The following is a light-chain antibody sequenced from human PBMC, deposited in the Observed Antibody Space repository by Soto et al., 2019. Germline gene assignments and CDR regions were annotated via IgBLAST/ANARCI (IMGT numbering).Light chain of an antibody. V-gene: IGKV1-5*03. Sequence: DIRMTQSPSTLSASVGDRVTITCRASQSISSSLAWYQQKPGKAPKLLIYMASSLESGVPSRFSGSGSGTEFTLTISILQPDDFENYYCQQYNSYSRTFGQGTKVEIK. CDR2: MAS. CDR3: QQYNSYSRT. CDR1: QSISSS. J-gene: IGKJ1*01.